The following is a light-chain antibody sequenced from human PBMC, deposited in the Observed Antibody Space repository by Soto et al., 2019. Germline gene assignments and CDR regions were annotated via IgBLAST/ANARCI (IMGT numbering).Light chain of an antibody. CDR1: SGDVGGYNY. CDR3: NSFTSSSTFV. CDR2: EVS. J-gene: IGLJ2*01. V-gene: IGLV2-14*01. Sequence: LTQPASVSGSPGQSITISCTGTSGDVGGYNYVSWYQHHPGKAPKLIIYEVSDRPSGVSNRFSGSRSGNTVSLTISGLQADDEADYYCNSFTSSSTFVFGGGTKVTVL.